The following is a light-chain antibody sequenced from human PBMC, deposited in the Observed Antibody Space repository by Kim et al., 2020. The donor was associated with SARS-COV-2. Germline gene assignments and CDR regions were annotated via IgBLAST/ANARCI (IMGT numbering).Light chain of an antibody. Sequence: PGDPAPLSCRASQPVNNKYLAWYQQKLGHAPRLIIYFAPSRATGIPDRFRGSGSGTDFTLTINRLEPEDFAVYYCQQYGGSPRVTFGQGTRLEIK. CDR3: QQYGGSPRVT. CDR2: FAP. V-gene: IGKV3-20*01. J-gene: IGKJ5*01. CDR1: QPVNNKY.